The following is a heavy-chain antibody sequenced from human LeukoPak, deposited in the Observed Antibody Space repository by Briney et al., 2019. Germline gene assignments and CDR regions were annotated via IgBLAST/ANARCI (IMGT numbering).Heavy chain of an antibody. CDR2: IKEDGSAK. Sequence: GGSLRLSCAGSGFTFSNYWMNWVRQAPGKGLEWVANIKEDGSAKSYVDSVKGRFTISRDNAKNSLYLQMNSLRAEDTAVYYCARTGYGGNAVDYWGQGTQVTVS. D-gene: IGHD4-23*01. CDR1: GFTFSNYW. CDR3: ARTGYGGNAVDY. V-gene: IGHV3-7*01. J-gene: IGHJ4*02.